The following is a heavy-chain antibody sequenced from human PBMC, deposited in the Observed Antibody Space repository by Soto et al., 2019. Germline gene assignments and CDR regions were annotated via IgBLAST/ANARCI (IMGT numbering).Heavy chain of an antibody. CDR1: GGSISSGGYY. V-gene: IGHV4-31*03. Sequence: PSETLSLTCTVSGGSISSGGYYWSWIRQHPGKGLEWIGYIYYSGNTYYNPSLKSRVTISVDTSKNQFSLKLSSVTAADTAVYYCAREIAGRGYYDSSGYFFDYWGQGTLVTVSS. CDR2: IYYSGNT. D-gene: IGHD3-22*01. CDR3: AREIAGRGYYDSSGYFFDY. J-gene: IGHJ4*02.